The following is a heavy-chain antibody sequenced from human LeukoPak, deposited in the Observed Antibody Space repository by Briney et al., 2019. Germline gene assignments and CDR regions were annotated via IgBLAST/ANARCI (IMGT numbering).Heavy chain of an antibody. Sequence: PGGSLRLSCAASGFTFSSYAMSWVRQAPGKGLEWVSAISGSGGSTYYADSVKGRFTISRDNSKNALYLQMNSLRAEDTAVYYCAKGRAARPEYYYYMDVWGKGTTVTVSS. CDR2: ISGSGGST. CDR1: GFTFSSYA. J-gene: IGHJ6*03. CDR3: AKGRAARPEYYYYMDV. D-gene: IGHD6-6*01. V-gene: IGHV3-23*01.